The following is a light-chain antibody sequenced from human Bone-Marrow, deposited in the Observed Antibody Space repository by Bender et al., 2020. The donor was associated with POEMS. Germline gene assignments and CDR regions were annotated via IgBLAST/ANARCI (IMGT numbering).Light chain of an antibody. CDR2: EGS. J-gene: IGLJ3*02. V-gene: IGLV2-23*03. CDR3: CSYAGSSTFV. CDR1: SSDVGSYNH. Sequence: QSALTQPASVSGSPGQSITISCSGTSSDVGSYNHVSWYQQHPGKAPKLLIYEGSKRPSGVSNRFSGSKSGNTASLTISGLQAEDEAHYHCCSYAGSSTFVFGGGTQLTVL.